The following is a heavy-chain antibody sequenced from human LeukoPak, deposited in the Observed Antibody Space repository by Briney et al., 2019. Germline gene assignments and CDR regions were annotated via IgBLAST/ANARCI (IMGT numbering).Heavy chain of an antibody. CDR2: IGGDGVSR. CDR1: GFTFSSYW. V-gene: IGHV3-23*01. CDR3: AKRVGGTPDN. D-gene: IGHD1-26*01. J-gene: IGHJ4*02. Sequence: GGSLRLSCAASGFTFSSYWMSWVRQAQGKGLEWVSAIGGDGVSRDYSDSVKGRFTISRDNSKNTLYLQMNSLRVEDTALYFCAKRVGGTPDNWGLGTLVTVSS.